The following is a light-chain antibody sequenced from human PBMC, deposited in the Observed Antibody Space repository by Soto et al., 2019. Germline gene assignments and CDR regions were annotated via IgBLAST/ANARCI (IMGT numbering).Light chain of an antibody. CDR2: GAS. CDR3: QQYNNWRWT. V-gene: IGKV3-15*01. CDR1: QSVSSN. Sequence: EIVMTQSPATLSVSPGERATLSCRASQSVSSNLAWYQQKPGQAPRLLIYGASTRPTGIPARFSGSGSGTEFTLTISSLQSEDFAVYYCQQYNNWRWTFGQGTKVEIK. J-gene: IGKJ1*01.